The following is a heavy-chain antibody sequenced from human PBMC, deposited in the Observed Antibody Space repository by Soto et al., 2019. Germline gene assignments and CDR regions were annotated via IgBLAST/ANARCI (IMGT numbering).Heavy chain of an antibody. V-gene: IGHV5-51*01. D-gene: IGHD6-6*01. CDR2: IYPGYSDT. CDR1: GYSFTSYW. CDR3: ARHLRHSSSSFDY. Sequence: GESLKISCKGSGYSFTSYWIGWVRQMPGKGLEGMGIIYPGYSDTRYSPSFQGQVNISASKSISTAYLQWSSLKASDTAMYYCARHLRHSSSSFDYWGQGTLVTVSS. J-gene: IGHJ4*02.